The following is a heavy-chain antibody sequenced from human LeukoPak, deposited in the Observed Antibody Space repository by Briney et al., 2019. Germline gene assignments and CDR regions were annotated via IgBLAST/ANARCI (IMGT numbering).Heavy chain of an antibody. D-gene: IGHD3-22*01. V-gene: IGHV1-46*01. CDR3: ARAKGDSSGYYFNFDY. J-gene: IGHJ4*02. Sequence: GASVKVSCKASGYTFTGYYMHWVRQAPGQGLEWMGIINPSGGSTSYAQKFQGRVTMTRDTSTSTVYMELSSLRSEDTAVYYCARAKGDSSGYYFNFDYWGQGTLVTVSS. CDR1: GYTFTGYY. CDR2: INPSGGST.